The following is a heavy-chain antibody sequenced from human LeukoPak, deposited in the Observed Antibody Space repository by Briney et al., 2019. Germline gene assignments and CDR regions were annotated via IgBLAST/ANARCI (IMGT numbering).Heavy chain of an antibody. D-gene: IGHD3-22*01. J-gene: IGHJ4*02. CDR2: IKQDGSEK. V-gene: IGHV3-7*04. CDR1: GLTFSNFP. CDR3: ARDRDYYDSSGYYAHYLDY. Sequence: PGGSLRLSCAASGLTFSNFPMSWVRQAPGKGLKWVANIKQDGSEKYYVDSVTGRFTISRDNAKNSLYLQMNSLRAEDTAVYYCARDRDYYDSSGYYAHYLDYWGQGTLVTVSS.